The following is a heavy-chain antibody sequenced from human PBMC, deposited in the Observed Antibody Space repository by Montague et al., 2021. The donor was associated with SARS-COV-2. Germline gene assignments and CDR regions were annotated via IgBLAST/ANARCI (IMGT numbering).Heavy chain of an antibody. CDR3: SRDSFGDWGYYVLDV. Sequence: TGSTNYSPSLKSRVTISMDTSRDQLSLRLKSVTAADTAVYYCSRDSFGDWGYYVLDVWGRGTTVIVSS. J-gene: IGHJ6*02. V-gene: IGHV4-59*01. D-gene: IGHD2-21*02. CDR2: TGST.